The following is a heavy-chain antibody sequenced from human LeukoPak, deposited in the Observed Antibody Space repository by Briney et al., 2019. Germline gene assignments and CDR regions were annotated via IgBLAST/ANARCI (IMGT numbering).Heavy chain of an antibody. CDR1: GFTYSSYA. V-gene: IGHV3-23*01. D-gene: IGHD2/OR15-2a*01. CDR3: ARDFH. Sequence: GGSLRLSCAASGFTYSSYAMSRVRQAPGKGLEWVSTISGGGSSTFYADSVKGRFTISRDNSKNTLYLQMSGLRVEDTAVYYCARDFHWGQGTLVTVSS. CDR2: ISGGGSST. J-gene: IGHJ4*02.